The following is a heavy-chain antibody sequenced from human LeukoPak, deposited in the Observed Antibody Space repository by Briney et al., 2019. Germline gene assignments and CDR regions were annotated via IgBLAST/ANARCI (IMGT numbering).Heavy chain of an antibody. J-gene: IGHJ5*02. Sequence: GGSLRLSCAASGFTFSNYGMSWVRQAPGKGLEWVSAISGSGTNTYYADSVKGRFTISRDNSKNTLYLQMNSLRAEDTAVYYCATSLDDFWSGYYMSWGQGTLVTVSS. V-gene: IGHV3-23*01. D-gene: IGHD3-3*01. CDR2: ISGSGTNT. CDR1: GFTFSNYG. CDR3: ATSLDDFWSGYYMS.